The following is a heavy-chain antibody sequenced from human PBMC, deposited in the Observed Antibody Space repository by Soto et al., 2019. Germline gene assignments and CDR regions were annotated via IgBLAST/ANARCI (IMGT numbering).Heavy chain of an antibody. CDR3: AAYYYDSGGYYYFDY. Sequence: QMQLVQSGAEVKRPGSSVKVSCKASGGTISSYAINWVRQAPGQGLEWMGGIIPVFGTANYAQKFQGRVTINADESTSTAYMDLSSLRSEDTAVYYCAAYYYDSGGYYYFDYWGQGTLVTVSS. CDR1: GGTISSYA. CDR2: IIPVFGTA. J-gene: IGHJ4*02. D-gene: IGHD3-22*01. V-gene: IGHV1-69*01.